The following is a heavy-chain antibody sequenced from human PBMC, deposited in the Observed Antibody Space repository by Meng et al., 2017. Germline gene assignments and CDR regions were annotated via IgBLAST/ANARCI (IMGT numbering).Heavy chain of an antibody. Sequence: ASVKVSCKASGYTFTGYYMHWVRQAPGQGLEWMGWINPNSGGTNYAQKFQGRVTMTRDTSISTAYMELSSVTAADTAVYYCASGYGDYSLFDYWGQGTLVTVSS. CDR1: GYTFTGYY. CDR3: ASGYGDYSLFDY. J-gene: IGHJ4*02. D-gene: IGHD4-17*01. V-gene: IGHV1-2*02. CDR2: INPNSGGT.